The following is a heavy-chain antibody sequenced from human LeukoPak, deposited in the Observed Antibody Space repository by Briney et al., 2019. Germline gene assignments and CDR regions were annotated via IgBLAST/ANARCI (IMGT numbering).Heavy chain of an antibody. V-gene: IGHV2-5*02. D-gene: IGHD3-10*01. CDR2: ISWDDDK. CDR1: GFSLTTNGVG. J-gene: IGHJ4*02. CDR3: VHIKSRITMIRGVLMTDSGSFDY. Sequence: SGPTLVNPTQTLTLTCSFSGFSLTTNGVGVGWIRQPPGKALEWLALISWDDDKRYSPSLKSRLTITKGTSKNQVVLTMTNMDPVDTATYYCVHIKSRITMIRGVLMTDSGSFDYWGQGTLVTVSS.